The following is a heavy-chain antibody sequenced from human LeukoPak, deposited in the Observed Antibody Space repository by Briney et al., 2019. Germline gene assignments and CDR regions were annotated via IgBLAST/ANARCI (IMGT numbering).Heavy chain of an antibody. CDR1: GYSFTSYW. V-gene: IGHV5-10-1*01. CDR2: IDPSDSYT. J-gene: IGHJ6*02. D-gene: IGHD2-21*02. Sequence: GEPLKISGKGSGYSFTSYWISWVRQMPGKGLEWMGRIDPSDSYTNYSPSFQGHVTISADKSISTAYLQWSSLKASDTAMYYCARRCSGGDCYHGMDVWGQGTTVTVSS. CDR3: ARRCSGGDCYHGMDV.